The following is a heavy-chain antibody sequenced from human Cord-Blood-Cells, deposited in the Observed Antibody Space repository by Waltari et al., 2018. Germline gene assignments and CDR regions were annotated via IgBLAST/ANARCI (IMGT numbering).Heavy chain of an antibody. Sequence: QLQLQESGSGLVKPSQTLSLTCAVPGGPISRGGYSWSWIRQPPGKGLEWIGYIYHSGSTYYNPSLKSRVTISVDRSKNQFSLKLSSVTAADTAEYYCARSIAARLPGAFDYWGQGTLVTVSS. CDR1: GGPISRGGYS. CDR3: ARSIAARLPGAFDY. D-gene: IGHD6-6*01. V-gene: IGHV4-30-2*01. J-gene: IGHJ4*02. CDR2: IYHSGST.